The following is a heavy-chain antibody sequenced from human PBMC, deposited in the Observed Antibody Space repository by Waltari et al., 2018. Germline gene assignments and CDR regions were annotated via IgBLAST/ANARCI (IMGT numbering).Heavy chain of an antibody. CDR2: IYTSGST. Sequence: QVQLQESGPGLVKHSETPPLPGTVSGGSYRHYSLNSLGPPAGKGLEWIGRIYTSGSTNYNPSLKSRVTMSVDTSKNQFSLKLSSVTAADTAVYYCAREVVGALDYWGQGTLVTVSS. D-gene: IGHD1-26*01. V-gene: IGHV4-4*07. CDR1: GGSYRHYS. CDR3: AREVVGALDY. J-gene: IGHJ4*02.